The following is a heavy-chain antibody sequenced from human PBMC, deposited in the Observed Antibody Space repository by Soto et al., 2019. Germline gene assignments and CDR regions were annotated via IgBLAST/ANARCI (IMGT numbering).Heavy chain of an antibody. J-gene: IGHJ4*02. Sequence: QITLKESGPTLVKPTQTLTLTCTFSGFSLSTRGVAVGWFRQPPGKALEWLALIYWDEDKWYSPSLKSRLTITDDTSKNQVVLTKTKMDPLDTTTYDCAHRPRGYAYYCDYWGEGTVVTVCS. CDR3: AHRPRGYAYYCDY. CDR2: IYWDEDK. V-gene: IGHV2-5*02. D-gene: IGHD5-12*01. CDR1: GFSLSTRGVA.